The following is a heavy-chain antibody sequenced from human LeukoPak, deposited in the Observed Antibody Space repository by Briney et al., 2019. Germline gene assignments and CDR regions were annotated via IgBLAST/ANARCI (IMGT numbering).Heavy chain of an antibody. CDR1: GYTFTDYY. CDR2: INPSGGST. V-gene: IGHV1-46*01. D-gene: IGHD6-19*01. CDR3: ARDRGSGSPNFDY. Sequence: ASVKVSCKASGYTFTDYYIHWVRQAPGQGLEWMGIINPSGGSTSYAQKFQGRVTMTRDMSTSTVYMELRSLRSDDTAVYYCARDRGSGSPNFDYWGQGTLVTVSS. J-gene: IGHJ4*02.